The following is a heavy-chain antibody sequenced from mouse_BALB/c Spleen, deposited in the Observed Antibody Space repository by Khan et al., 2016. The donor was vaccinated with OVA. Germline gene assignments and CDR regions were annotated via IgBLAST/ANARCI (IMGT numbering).Heavy chain of an antibody. Sequence: EVMLVESGGDLVKPGGSLKLSCAASGFTFSSYSMSWVRQTPDKRLEWVASISSGGDYTYYLDSVKGRFTISRDNAKNTLYLQMSDLKSEETAMYYCADHVTGSFAYGGQGTLVTVSA. J-gene: IGHJ3*01. CDR3: ADHVTGSFAY. CDR1: GFTFSSYS. D-gene: IGHD4-1*01. V-gene: IGHV5-6*01. CDR2: ISSGGDYT.